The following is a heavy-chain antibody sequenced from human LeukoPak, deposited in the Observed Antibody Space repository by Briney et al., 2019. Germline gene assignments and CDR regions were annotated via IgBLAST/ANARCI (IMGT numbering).Heavy chain of an antibody. CDR1: GYTFTGYY. V-gene: IGHV1-69*13. CDR3: ARGPMTTVLGHYYYYYYMDV. J-gene: IGHJ6*03. Sequence: SVKVSCKASGYTFTGYYMHWVRQAPGQGLEWMGGIIPIFGTANYAQKFQGRVTITADESTNTAYMELSSLRSEDTAVYYCARGPMTTVLGHYYYYYYMDVWGKGTTVTVSS. CDR2: IIPIFGTA. D-gene: IGHD4-17*01.